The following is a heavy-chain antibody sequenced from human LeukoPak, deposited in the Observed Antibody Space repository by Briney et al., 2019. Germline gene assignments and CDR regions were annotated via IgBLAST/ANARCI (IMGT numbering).Heavy chain of an antibody. J-gene: IGHJ4*02. CDR3: AKELREGRFTAMVQIDY. V-gene: IGHV3-64*01. CDR1: GFTFNNYA. Sequence: PGGSLRLSCAASGFTFNNYALHWVRQAPGKGLEYVSAISTNGDSTYYANSVKGRFTISRDNSRNTLSLQMNSLRADDTAVFYCAKELREGRFTAMVQIDYWGQGTLVTVSS. CDR2: ISTNGDST. D-gene: IGHD5-18*01.